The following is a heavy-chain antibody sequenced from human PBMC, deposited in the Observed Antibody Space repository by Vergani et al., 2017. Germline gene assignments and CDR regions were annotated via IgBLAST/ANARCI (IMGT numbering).Heavy chain of an antibody. D-gene: IGHD3-22*01. J-gene: IGHJ6*02. V-gene: IGHV3-23*01. Sequence: EVQLLESGGGLVQPGGSLRLSCAASGFTFSSYAMSWVRQAPGKGLEWVSAISGSGGSTYYADSVKGRFTIARDNSKNTLYLQMNSLRAEDTAVYYCAKVLSYYDSSGPDVWGQGTTVTVSS. CDR1: GFTFSSYA. CDR2: ISGSGGST. CDR3: AKVLSYYDSSGPDV.